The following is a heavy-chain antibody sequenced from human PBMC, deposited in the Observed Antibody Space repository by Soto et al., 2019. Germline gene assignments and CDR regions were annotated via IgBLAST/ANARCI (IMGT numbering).Heavy chain of an antibody. J-gene: IGHJ5*02. V-gene: IGHV1-8*01. CDR3: ARDRRAYYDFWSGYYFWFDP. Sequence: QVQLVQSGAEVKKPGASVKVSCKASGYTFTSYDINWVRQATGQGLEWMGWMNPNSGNTGYAQKFQGRVTMTRNTSISTAYMELSSLRSEDTAVYYCARDRRAYYDFWSGYYFWFDPWGQGTLVTVSS. CDR2: MNPNSGNT. CDR1: GYTFTSYD. D-gene: IGHD3-3*01.